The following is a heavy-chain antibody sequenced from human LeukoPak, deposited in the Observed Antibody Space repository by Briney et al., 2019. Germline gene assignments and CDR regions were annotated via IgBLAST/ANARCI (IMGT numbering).Heavy chain of an antibody. CDR1: GYTFTSYG. V-gene: IGHV1-18*01. CDR3: ARRSSSSWVEKFDP. J-gene: IGHJ5*02. D-gene: IGHD6-13*01. CDR2: ISAYNGNT. Sequence: GASVKVSCKASGYTFTSYGISWVRQAPGQGLEWMGWISAYNGNTNYAQKLQGRVTMTTDTSTSTAYMELRSLRSDDTAVYYCARRSSSSWVEKFDPWGQGTLVTVSS.